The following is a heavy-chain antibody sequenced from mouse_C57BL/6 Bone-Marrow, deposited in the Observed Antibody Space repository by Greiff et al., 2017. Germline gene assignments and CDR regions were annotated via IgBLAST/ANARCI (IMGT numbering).Heavy chain of an antibody. CDR3: ARQVTTVLATKYFDV. CDR2: ISGGGGNT. CDR1: GFTFSSYT. Sequence: EVHLVESGGGLVKPGGSLKLSCAASGFTFSSYTMSWVRQTPEQRLQWVAAISGGGGNTYYPDSVKGRFTISRDNDKNILYLQMSSLRSEDTALYYCARQVTTVLATKYFDVWGTGTTVTVSA. D-gene: IGHD1-1*01. J-gene: IGHJ1*03. V-gene: IGHV5-9*01.